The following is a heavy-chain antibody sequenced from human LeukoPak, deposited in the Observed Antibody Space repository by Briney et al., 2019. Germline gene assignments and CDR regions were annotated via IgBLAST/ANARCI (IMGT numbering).Heavy chain of an antibody. CDR2: IFYSGST. CDR3: ARSASTSSRSAFDC. D-gene: IGHD2-2*01. CDR1: AGSISNYH. Sequence: SETLSLTCTVAAGSISNYHWSWIRQPPGKGLEWIGCIFYSGSTYYNPSLKSRVTISVDTSKNQFSLTLSSVTAADTAVYYCARSASTSSRSAFDCWGQGTVVTVSS. V-gene: IGHV4-59*01. J-gene: IGHJ3*01.